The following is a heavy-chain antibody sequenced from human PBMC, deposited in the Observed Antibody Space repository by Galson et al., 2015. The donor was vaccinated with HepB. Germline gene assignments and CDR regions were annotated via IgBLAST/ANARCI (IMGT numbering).Heavy chain of an antibody. D-gene: IGHD2-15*01. J-gene: IGHJ3*02. CDR2: INPNSGGT. CDR1: GYTFTGYY. CDR3: ARLAGYCSGGSCSGAFDI. Sequence: SVKVSCKASGYTFTGYYMHWVRQAPGQGLEWMGRINPNSGGTNYAQKFQGRVTMTRDTSISTAYMELSRLRSDDTAVYYCARLAGYCSGGSCSGAFDIWGQGTTVTVSS. V-gene: IGHV1-2*06.